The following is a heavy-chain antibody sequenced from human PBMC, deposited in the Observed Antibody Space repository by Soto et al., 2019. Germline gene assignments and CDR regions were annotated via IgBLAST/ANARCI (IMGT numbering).Heavy chain of an antibody. CDR1: GGSISSYY. V-gene: IGHV4-59*01. CDR3: ARAPYGDYVEYFDY. D-gene: IGHD4-17*01. J-gene: IGHJ4*02. CDR2: IYYNGST. Sequence: SETLSLTCTVSGGSISSYYWSWIRQPPGKGLEWIGYIYYNGSTNYNPTLKSRVTISVDTAKNQFSLKLSSVTAADTAVYYCARAPYGDYVEYFDYWGQGTLVTVSS.